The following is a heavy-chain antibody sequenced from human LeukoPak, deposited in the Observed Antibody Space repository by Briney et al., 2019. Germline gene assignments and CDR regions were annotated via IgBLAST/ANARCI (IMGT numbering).Heavy chain of an antibody. CDR1: GFTFSSYA. D-gene: IGHD3-16*02. V-gene: IGHV3-30*01. J-gene: IGHJ4*02. CDR3: ARDDRLQGYRYYY. CDR2: ISYDGSNK. Sequence: GGSLRLSCAASGFTFSSYAMYWVRQAPGKGLEWVAVISYDGSNKYYADSVKGRFTISRDNSKNTLYLQMNSLRAEDTAVYYCARDDRLQGYRYYYWGQGTLVTVSS.